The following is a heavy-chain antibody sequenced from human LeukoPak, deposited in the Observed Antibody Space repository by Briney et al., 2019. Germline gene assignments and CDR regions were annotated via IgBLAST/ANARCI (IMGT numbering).Heavy chain of an antibody. CDR1: GGSISSYY. CDR3: ASAAQWLSFDY. D-gene: IGHD6-19*01. Sequence: SETQSLTCTVSGGSISSYYWSWIRQPPGRGLEWIGYIYYSGSTNYNPSLKSRVTISVDTSKNQFSLKLSSVTAADTAVYYCASAAQWLSFDYWGQGTLDTVSS. CDR2: IYYSGST. V-gene: IGHV4-59*01. J-gene: IGHJ4*02.